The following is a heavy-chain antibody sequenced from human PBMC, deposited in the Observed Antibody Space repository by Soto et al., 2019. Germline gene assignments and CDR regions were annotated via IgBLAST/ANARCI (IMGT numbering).Heavy chain of an antibody. V-gene: IGHV4-61*01. J-gene: IGHJ4*02. CDR3: ASEDSSGWYDY. CDR2: IYYSGST. D-gene: IGHD6-19*01. Sequence: PSETLSLTCTVSGGSVSSGSYYWSWIRQPPGKGLEWIGYIYYSGSTNYNHSLKSRVTISVDTSKNQFSLKLSSVTAADTAVYYCASEDSSGWYDYWGQGTLVTVSS. CDR1: GGSVSSGSYY.